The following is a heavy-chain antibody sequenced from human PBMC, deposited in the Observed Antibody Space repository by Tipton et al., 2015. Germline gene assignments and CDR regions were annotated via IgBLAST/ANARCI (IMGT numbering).Heavy chain of an antibody. V-gene: IGHV4-38-2*01. CDR2: ISFSDTT. Sequence: TLSLTCAVSAYSISSDYYWSWIRQPPGKGLEWIGYISFSDTTHYNPSPKSRITISLNTSKNQFSLKLTSVTAADTAVYYCACQDYDSLTRDYQTVDYWGQGTLVTVSS. D-gene: IGHD3-9*01. CDR3: ACQDYDSLTRDYQTVDY. J-gene: IGHJ4*02. CDR1: AYSISSDYY.